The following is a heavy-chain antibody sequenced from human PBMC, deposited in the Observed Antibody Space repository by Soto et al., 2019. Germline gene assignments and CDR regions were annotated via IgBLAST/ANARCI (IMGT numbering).Heavy chain of an antibody. CDR1: GCTFRWFG. CDR2: ISNDGSNE. J-gene: IGHJ4*02. D-gene: IGHD3-10*01. V-gene: IGHV3-30*18. Sequence: GGPLTVAYPVSGCTFRWFGTNCVHQAPGKGLEWVARISNDGSNEYYVDSVKGRFTISRDNSKNTLYLQMDSLRAEDTAVYYCAKGEVRGIIPSYFDYWGLGTLVTVS. CDR3: AKGEVRGIIPSYFDY.